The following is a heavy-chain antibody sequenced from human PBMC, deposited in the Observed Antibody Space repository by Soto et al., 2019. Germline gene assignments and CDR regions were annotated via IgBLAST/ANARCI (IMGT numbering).Heavy chain of an antibody. CDR2: ISYDGSNK. Sequence: QVQLVESGGGVVQPGRSLRLSCAASGFTFSSYGMHWVRQAPGKGLEWVAVISYDGSNKYYADSVKGGFTISRDSSKNMLYLQMNRLRAEDTAVYYCAKEGPRGSYYFDYWGQGTLVTVSS. V-gene: IGHV3-30*18. CDR3: AKEGPRGSYYFDY. D-gene: IGHD1-26*01. CDR1: GFTFSSYG. J-gene: IGHJ4*02.